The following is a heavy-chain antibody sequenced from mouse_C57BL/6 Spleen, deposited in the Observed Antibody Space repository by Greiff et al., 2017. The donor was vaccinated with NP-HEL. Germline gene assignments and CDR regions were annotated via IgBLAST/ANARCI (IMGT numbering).Heavy chain of an antibody. Sequence: EVKLLESGPGMVKPSQSLSLTCTVTGYSITSGYVWHWIRHFPGNKLEWMGYISYSGSTNYNPSLKSRISITHDTSKNHFFLKLKSVTTEETATNYCARGHYYIDYWGQGTTLTVSS. V-gene: IGHV3-1*01. J-gene: IGHJ2*01. CDR2: ISYSGST. CDR1: GYSITSGYV. CDR3: ARGHYYIDY.